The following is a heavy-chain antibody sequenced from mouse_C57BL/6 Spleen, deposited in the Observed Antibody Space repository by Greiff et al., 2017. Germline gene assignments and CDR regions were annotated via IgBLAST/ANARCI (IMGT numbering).Heavy chain of an antibody. D-gene: IGHD2-4*01. CDR2: ISYDGSN. CDR3: ARGNDYDASYWYFDV. J-gene: IGHJ1*03. CDR1: GYSITSGYY. Sequence: EVQLQQSGPGLVKPSQSLSLTCSVTGYSITSGYYWNWIRQFPGNKLEWMGYISYDGSNNYNPSLKNRISITRDTSKNQFFLKLKSVTTEDTATYDYARGNDYDASYWYFDVWGTGTTVTVSS. V-gene: IGHV3-6*01.